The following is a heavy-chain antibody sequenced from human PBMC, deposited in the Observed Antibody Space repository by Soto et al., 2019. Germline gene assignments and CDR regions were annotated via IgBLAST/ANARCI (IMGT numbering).Heavy chain of an antibody. CDR3: AREDNWNYYGMDV. Sequence: QLQLQESGPGLVKPSETLSLTCTVSGGSISGSSYYWGWIRQPPGKGLEWIGNIYYSATTYYNPSLRSRVTISVDTSKNHFSLKLRSVTAADTALYYCAREDNWNYYGMDVWGQGTTVTVSS. CDR1: GGSISGSSYY. J-gene: IGHJ6*02. V-gene: IGHV4-39*02. D-gene: IGHD1-1*01. CDR2: IYYSATT.